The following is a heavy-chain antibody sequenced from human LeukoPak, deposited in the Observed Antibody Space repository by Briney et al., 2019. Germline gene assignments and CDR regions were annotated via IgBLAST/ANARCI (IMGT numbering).Heavy chain of an antibody. CDR2: INHSGST. CDR1: GGSFSGYY. D-gene: IGHD6-19*01. V-gene: IGHV4-34*01. J-gene: IGHJ4*02. Sequence: SETLSLTCAVYGGSFSGYYWSWIRQPPGKGLEWIGEINHSGSTNYKPSLKSRVTISVDTSKNQFSLKLSSVTAADTAVYYCARGSSEYSSGWHHLFHHWGQGTLVTVSS. CDR3: ARGSSEYSSGWHHLFHH.